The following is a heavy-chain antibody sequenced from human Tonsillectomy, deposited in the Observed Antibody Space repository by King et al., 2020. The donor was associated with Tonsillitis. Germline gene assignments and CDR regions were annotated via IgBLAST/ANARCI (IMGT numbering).Heavy chain of an antibody. CDR1: GYSFTNSW. CDR3: ARLSGTTATTAALGFDY. Sequence: QLVQSGAEVKKPGESLKISCKGSGYSFTNSWIGWVRQMPGKGLEWMGIIYPDDSDTKYSPSFQGQVTISADKSISTAYLQWSSLKASDTAIYYCARLSGTTATTAALGFDYWGQGTLAT. V-gene: IGHV5-51*01. J-gene: IGHJ4*02. CDR2: IYPDDSDT. D-gene: IGHD1-1*01.